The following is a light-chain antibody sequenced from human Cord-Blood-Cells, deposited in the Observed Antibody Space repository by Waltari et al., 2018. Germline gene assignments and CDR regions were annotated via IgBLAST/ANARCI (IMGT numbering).Light chain of an antibody. CDR2: DAS. Sequence: ELVLTQSAATLSLSPGERATLSCRASQSVSSYLAWYQQQPVQAPRLLIYDASNRATGIPARFSGSGSGTDFTLTISSLEPEDFAVYYCQQRSNWWTFGQGTKVEIK. CDR3: QQRSNWWT. J-gene: IGKJ1*01. CDR1: QSVSSY. V-gene: IGKV3-11*01.